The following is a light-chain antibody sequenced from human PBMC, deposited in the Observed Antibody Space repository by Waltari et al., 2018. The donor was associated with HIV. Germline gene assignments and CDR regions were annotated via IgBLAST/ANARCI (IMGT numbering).Light chain of an antibody. Sequence: QSVLTQPPSVSGAPGQRVTISCTGGSSNIGAGYHVHWYQQLPGTAPKLLIYGNSNRPSGVPDRFSGSKSGTSASLAITGLRAEDEADYYCQSYDSSLSGVVFGGGTKLTVL. CDR3: QSYDSSLSGVV. CDR2: GNS. J-gene: IGLJ2*01. CDR1: SSNIGAGYH. V-gene: IGLV1-40*01.